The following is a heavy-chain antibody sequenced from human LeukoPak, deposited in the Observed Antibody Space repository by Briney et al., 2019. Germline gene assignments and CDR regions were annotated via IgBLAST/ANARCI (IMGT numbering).Heavy chain of an antibody. CDR2: IIPIFGTA. J-gene: IGHJ4*02. CDR1: GYTFTSYA. V-gene: IGHV1-69*13. CDR3: AREDYDFWSGYHPPSN. Sequence: ASVKVSCKASGYTFTSYAMNWVRQAPGQGLEWMGGIIPIFGTANYAQKFQGRVTITADESTSTAYMELSSLRSEDTAVYYCAREDYDFWSGYHPPSNWGQGTLVTVSS. D-gene: IGHD3-3*01.